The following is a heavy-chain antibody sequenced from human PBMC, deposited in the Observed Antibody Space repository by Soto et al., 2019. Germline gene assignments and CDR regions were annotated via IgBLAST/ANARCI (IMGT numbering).Heavy chain of an antibody. V-gene: IGHV4-4*02. J-gene: IGHJ6*02. Sequence: SETLSLTCAVYGGSFSSNWWSWVRQPPGKGLEWIGEIYHSGSTNYNPSLKSRVTISVDKSKNQFSLKLSSVTAADTAVYYCARDLSRGSYAPWYGMDVWGQGTTVTVSS. CDR2: IYHSGST. CDR1: GGSFSSNW. CDR3: ARDLSRGSYAPWYGMDV. D-gene: IGHD1-26*01.